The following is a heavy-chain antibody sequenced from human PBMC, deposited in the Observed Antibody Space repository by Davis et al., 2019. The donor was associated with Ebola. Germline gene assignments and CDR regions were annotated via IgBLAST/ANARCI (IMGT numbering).Heavy chain of an antibody. Sequence: PGGSLRLSCAASGFTFSGSAMHWVRQASGRGLEWVGRIRSRANNYATDYAASVKGRFTISRDDSKNTAYLQMNSLKTEDTAVYFCTRHVRVVGDFFYNYMDVWGKGTTVTVSS. CDR2: IRSRANNYAT. CDR1: GFTFSGSA. V-gene: IGHV3-73*01. CDR3: TRHVRVVGDFFYNYMDV. D-gene: IGHD3-10*01. J-gene: IGHJ6*03.